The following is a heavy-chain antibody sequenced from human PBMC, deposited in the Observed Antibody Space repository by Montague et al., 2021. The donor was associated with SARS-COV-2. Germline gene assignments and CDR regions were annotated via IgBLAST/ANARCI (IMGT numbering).Heavy chain of an antibody. CDR1: GFTFSSYA. CDR2: ISSGGDIT. CDR3: ARALRYCGGGTCYPLAFDY. Sequence: YLRLSCAASGFTFSSYAMTWVRQAPGKGLEWVSLISSGGDITYFTDSVKGRINNSRDNSKNAFYLQMNNLRVEDTAVYYCARALRYCGGGTCYPLAFDYWGQGTLVTVSS. D-gene: IGHD2-15*01. V-gene: IGHV3-23*01. J-gene: IGHJ4*02.